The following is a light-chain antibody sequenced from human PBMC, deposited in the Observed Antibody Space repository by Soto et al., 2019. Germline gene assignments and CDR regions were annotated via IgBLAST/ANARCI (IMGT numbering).Light chain of an antibody. Sequence: QSVLTQPASVSGSPGQSIAISCTGTSSDVGGYNYVSWYQQHPGKAPKLTVYDVNDRPPGVSDRFSGSKSGNTASLTISGLQAEDEADYYCSSYTSSSTYVFGTGTKVTVL. CDR3: SSYTSSSTYV. CDR1: SSDVGGYNY. J-gene: IGLJ1*01. CDR2: DVN. V-gene: IGLV2-14*01.